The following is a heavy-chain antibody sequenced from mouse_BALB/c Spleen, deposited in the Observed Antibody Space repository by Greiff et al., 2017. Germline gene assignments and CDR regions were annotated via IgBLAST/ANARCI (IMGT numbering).Heavy chain of an antibody. D-gene: IGHD5-5*01. CDR2: ISSGGST. Sequence: DVKLVESGGGLVKPGGSLKLSCAASGFTFSSYAMSWVRQTPEKRLEWVASISSGGSTYYPDSVKGRFTISRDNARNILYLQMSSLRSEDTAMYYCARGVRLPYAMDYWGQGTSVTVSS. CDR3: ARGVRLPYAMDY. J-gene: IGHJ4*01. CDR1: GFTFSSYA. V-gene: IGHV5-6-5*01.